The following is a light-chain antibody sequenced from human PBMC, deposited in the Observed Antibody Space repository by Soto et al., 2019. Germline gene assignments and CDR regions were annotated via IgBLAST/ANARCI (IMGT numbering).Light chain of an antibody. CDR1: QNLRSS. J-gene: IGKJ1*01. CDR3: QQYNIWHQK. CDR2: GAS. Sequence: VMTQSPATLSVSPGERATLSCRASQNLRSSLAWYQQKPGQAPRLLIYGASTRATGIPARFSGSGSGTEFTLTISSLQSEDFEVYFCQQYNIWHQKFCKGTKVDIX. V-gene: IGKV3-15*01.